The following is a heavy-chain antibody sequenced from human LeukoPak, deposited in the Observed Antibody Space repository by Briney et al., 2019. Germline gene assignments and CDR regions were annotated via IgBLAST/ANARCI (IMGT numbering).Heavy chain of an antibody. CDR2: IASDGNDQ. CDR3: ARDKGRGRPTPGDYYGMDV. J-gene: IGHJ6*02. V-gene: IGHV3-30-3*01. D-gene: IGHD4-17*01. Sequence: PGGSLRLSCAASGFTFNRYAIHWVRQAPGKGLEWVTVIASDGNDQHYADSVKGRFTTSRDNSKNTLYLEMNSLRAEDTAVYYCARDKGRGRPTPGDYYGMDVWGQGTTVTVSS. CDR1: GFTFNRYA.